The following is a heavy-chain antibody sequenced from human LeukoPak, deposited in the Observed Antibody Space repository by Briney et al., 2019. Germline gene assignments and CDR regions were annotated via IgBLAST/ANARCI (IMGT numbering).Heavy chain of an antibody. Sequence: ASVKVSCKASGYTFTGYYMHWVRQAPGQGLEWMGWINPNSGGTNYAQKFQGWVTMTRDTSISTAYMELSSLRSGDTAVYYCARQHRGDIVVVPAANWFDPWGQGTLVTVSS. CDR1: GYTFTGYY. D-gene: IGHD2-2*01. V-gene: IGHV1-2*04. CDR3: ARQHRGDIVVVPAANWFDP. CDR2: INPNSGGT. J-gene: IGHJ5*02.